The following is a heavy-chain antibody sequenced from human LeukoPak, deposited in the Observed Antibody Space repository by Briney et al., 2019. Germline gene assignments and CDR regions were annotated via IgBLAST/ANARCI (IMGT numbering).Heavy chain of an antibody. J-gene: IGHJ4*02. CDR1: GFTFSSYA. V-gene: IGHV3-30*04. CDR2: ISYDGSNK. D-gene: IGHD3-9*01. Sequence: GGSLRLPCAASGFTFSSYAMHWVRQAPGKGLEWVAVISYDGSNKYYADSVKGRFTISRDNSKNTLYLQMNSLRAEDTAVYYCVRGIRYFDWLPRVLDYWGQGTLVTVSS. CDR3: VRGIRYFDWLPRVLDY.